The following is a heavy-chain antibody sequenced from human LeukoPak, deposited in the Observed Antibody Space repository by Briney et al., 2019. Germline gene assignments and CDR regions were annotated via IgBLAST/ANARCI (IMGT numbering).Heavy chain of an antibody. CDR2: ISSSGSTI. CDR1: GFTFSDYY. J-gene: IGHJ2*01. CDR3: ARITNRGYSYPSSVEYFDL. Sequence: KPGGSLRLSCAASGFTFSDYYMSWIRQAPGKGLEWVSYISSSGSTIYYADSVKGRFTISRDNAKNSLYLQMNSLRAEDTAVYYCARITNRGYSYPSSVEYFDLWGRGTLVTVSS. V-gene: IGHV3-11*01. D-gene: IGHD5-18*01.